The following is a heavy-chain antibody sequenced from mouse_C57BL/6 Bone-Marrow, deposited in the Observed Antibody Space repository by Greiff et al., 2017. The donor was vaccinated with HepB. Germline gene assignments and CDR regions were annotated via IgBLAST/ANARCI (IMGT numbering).Heavy chain of an antibody. Sequence: EVQLQQSGPELVKPGASVKISCKASGYSFTDYNMNWVKQSNGKSLEWIGVINPNYGTTNYNQKFKGKSTLTVDKSSSTAYMQLSSLTSEDSAVYYCARIPYYSNYVAPYWYFDVWGTGTTVTVSS. J-gene: IGHJ1*03. V-gene: IGHV1-39*01. CDR2: INPNYGTT. CDR1: GYSFTDYN. D-gene: IGHD2-5*01. CDR3: ARIPYYSNYVAPYWYFDV.